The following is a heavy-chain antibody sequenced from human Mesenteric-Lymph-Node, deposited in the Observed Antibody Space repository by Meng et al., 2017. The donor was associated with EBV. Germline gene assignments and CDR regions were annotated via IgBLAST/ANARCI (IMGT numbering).Heavy chain of an antibody. CDR1: GGSISRSNW. V-gene: IGHV4-4*03. D-gene: IGHD3-22*01. CDR3: ARDRGGGYDRGYYFDY. CDR2: IYHNGIT. J-gene: IGHJ4*02. Sequence: VRREESGPGLGSPPGPLSLSWVASGGSISRSNWWSWARQPPGRGLEWIGEIYHNGITNYNPSLKSRVTISLDKSKNQFILKLSSVTAADTAVYYCARDRGGGYDRGYYFDYWGQGTLVTVSS.